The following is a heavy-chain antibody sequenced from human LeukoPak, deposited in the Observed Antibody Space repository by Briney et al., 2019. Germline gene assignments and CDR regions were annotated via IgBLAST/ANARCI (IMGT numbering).Heavy chain of an antibody. CDR2: IYTSGIF. Sequence: SQTLSLTCTVSGGSISSGSYYWSWIRQPAGKGLEWIGRIYTSGIFNYNPSLKSRVTISVDTSKNQFSLKLSSVTAADTAVYYCARGFGDYYDSSEDYWGQGTLVTVSS. V-gene: IGHV4-61*02. CDR3: ARGFGDYYDSSEDY. J-gene: IGHJ4*02. CDR1: GGSISSGSYY. D-gene: IGHD3-22*01.